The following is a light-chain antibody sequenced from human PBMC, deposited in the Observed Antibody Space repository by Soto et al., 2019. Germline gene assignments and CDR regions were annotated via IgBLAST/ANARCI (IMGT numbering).Light chain of an antibody. V-gene: IGLV4-69*01. CDR1: SGHSSYA. CDR3: V. J-gene: IGLJ1*01. Sequence: QPVLTQSPSASASLGASVKLTCTLSSGHSSYAIAWHQQQPEKGPRYLMKLNSDGSHSKGDGIPDRFSGSSSGAERYLTISSLQSEDEADYRRVFGTGTKVTVL. CDR2: LNSDGSH.